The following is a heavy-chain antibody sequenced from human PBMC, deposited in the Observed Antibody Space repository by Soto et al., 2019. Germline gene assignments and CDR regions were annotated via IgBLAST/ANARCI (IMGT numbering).Heavy chain of an antibody. CDR3: GRDCITMVRGVVYYGMDV. CDR2: INHSGST. CDR1: GGSFSGYY. J-gene: IGHJ6*02. Sequence: SETLSLTCAVYGGSFSGYYWSWIRQPPGKGLEWIGEINHSGSTNYNPSLKSRVTISVDTSKNQFSLKLSSVTAADTAVYYCGRDCITMVRGVVYYGMDVWGQGTTVTVSS. D-gene: IGHD3-10*01. V-gene: IGHV4-34*01.